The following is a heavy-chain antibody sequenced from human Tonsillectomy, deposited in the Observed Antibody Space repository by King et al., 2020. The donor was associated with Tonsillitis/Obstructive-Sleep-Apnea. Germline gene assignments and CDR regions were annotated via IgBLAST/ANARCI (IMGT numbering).Heavy chain of an antibody. CDR2: INTNTGNP. V-gene: IGHV7-4-1*02. CDR1: GYTFTSYA. J-gene: IGHJ3*02. D-gene: IGHD2-2*01. CDR3: ARDIVVVPAASDAFDI. Sequence: QLVQSGSELKKPGASVKVSCKASGYTFTSYAMNWLRQAPGQVLEWMGWINTNTGNPTYAQGFTGRFVFSLDTSVSTAYLQISSLKAEDTAVYYCARDIVVVPAASDAFDIWGQGTMVTVSS.